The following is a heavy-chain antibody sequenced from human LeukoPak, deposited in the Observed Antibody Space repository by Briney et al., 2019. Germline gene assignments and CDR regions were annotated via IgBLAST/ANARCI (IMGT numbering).Heavy chain of an antibody. CDR2: INHSGST. CDR3: ARFIAVAGQYYFDY. CDR1: GGSISSYY. V-gene: IGHV4-34*01. D-gene: IGHD6-19*01. Sequence: PSETLSLTCTVSGGSISSYYWSWIRQPPGKGLEWIGEINHSGSTNYNPSLKSRVTISVDTSKNQFSLKLSSVTAADTAVYYCARFIAVAGQYYFDYWGQGTLVTVSS. J-gene: IGHJ4*02.